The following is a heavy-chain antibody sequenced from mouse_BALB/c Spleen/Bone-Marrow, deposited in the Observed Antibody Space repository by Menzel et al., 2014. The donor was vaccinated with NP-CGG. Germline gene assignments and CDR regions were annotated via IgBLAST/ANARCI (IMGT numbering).Heavy chain of an antibody. D-gene: IGHD2-2*01. Sequence: EVQLQQSGPELLKPGASVKISCKASGYTFTDYNMHWVKQSHGKSLEWIGYIYPYNGVTAYNQKFKSKATLTVYNSSSTAYMEFRSLTSEDSAVYYCARIYYGYEFTYWGQGTLVTVSA. CDR3: ARIYYGYEFTY. CDR1: GYTFTDYN. V-gene: IGHV1S29*02. J-gene: IGHJ3*01. CDR2: IYPYNGVT.